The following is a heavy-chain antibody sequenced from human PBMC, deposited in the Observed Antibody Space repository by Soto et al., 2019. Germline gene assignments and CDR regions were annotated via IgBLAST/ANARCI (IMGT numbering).Heavy chain of an antibody. Sequence: PGGSLRLSCAASGFTFSSYGMHWVRQAPGKGLEWVAVISYDGSNKYYADSVKGRFTISRDNSKNTLYLQMNSLRAEDTAVYYCAKDIVGDIYYYYGMDVWGQGTKATVSS. CDR3: AKDIVGDIYYYYGMDV. V-gene: IGHV3-30*18. J-gene: IGHJ6*02. D-gene: IGHD1-26*01. CDR1: GFTFSSYG. CDR2: ISYDGSNK.